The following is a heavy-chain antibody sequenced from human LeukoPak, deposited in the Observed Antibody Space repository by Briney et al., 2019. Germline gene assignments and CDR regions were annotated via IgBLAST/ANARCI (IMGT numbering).Heavy chain of an antibody. CDR1: GFAVSANY. CDR3: ATELGLASDY. V-gene: IGHV3-66*01. J-gene: IGHJ4*02. CDR2: IYSGGRT. D-gene: IGHD3-16*01. Sequence: GSLRLSCAVSGFAVSANYMNWVRQSPGKGLEWLSVIYSGGRTYYADSVKGRFIISRDSSNNTLYLLMNSLRVEDTAVYYCATELGLASDYWGQGTLAIVSS.